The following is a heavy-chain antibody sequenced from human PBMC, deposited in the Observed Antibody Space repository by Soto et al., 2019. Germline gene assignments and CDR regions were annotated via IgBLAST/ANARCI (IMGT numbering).Heavy chain of an antibody. CDR2: INTYNGNT. V-gene: IGHV1-18*04. J-gene: IGHJ5*02. Sequence: ASVKVSCKASGYTFTRYDINWVRQAPGQGLEWMGWINTYNGNTNYAQKLQGRVTMTTDTSTSTAYMELRSLRSDDTALYYCARESTSGWANWFDPWGQGTMVTVXS. CDR3: ARESTSGWANWFDP. CDR1: GYTFTRYD. D-gene: IGHD6-19*01.